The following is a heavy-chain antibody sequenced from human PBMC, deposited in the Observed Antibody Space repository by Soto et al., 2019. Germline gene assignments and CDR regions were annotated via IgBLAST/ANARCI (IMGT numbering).Heavy chain of an antibody. CDR3: ARDHGGNSWGNYYYYGMDV. CDR2: IYYSGST. V-gene: IGHV4-59*01. D-gene: IGHD2-21*02. Sequence: SETLSLTGTVSGGSISSYYWSWIRQPPGKGLEWIGYIYYSGSTNYNPSLKSRVTISVDTSKNQFSLKLSSVTAADTAVYYCARDHGGNSWGNYYYYGMDVWGQGTTVTVSS. CDR1: GGSISSYY. J-gene: IGHJ6*02.